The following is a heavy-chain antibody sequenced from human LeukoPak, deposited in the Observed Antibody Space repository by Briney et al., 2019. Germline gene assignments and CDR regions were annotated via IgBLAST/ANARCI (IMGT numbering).Heavy chain of an antibody. CDR1: GYTFTSYD. CDR3: ARSPKGELRDSGYDHGFDY. J-gene: IGHJ4*02. CDR2: MNPNSGNT. D-gene: IGHD5-12*01. V-gene: IGHV1-8*01. Sequence: GASVKVSCKASGYTFTSYDINWVRQATGQGLEWIGWMNPNSGNTGYAQKFQGRVTMTRNTSISTAYMELSSLRSEDTAAYYCARSPKGELRDSGYDHGFDYWGQGTLVTVSS.